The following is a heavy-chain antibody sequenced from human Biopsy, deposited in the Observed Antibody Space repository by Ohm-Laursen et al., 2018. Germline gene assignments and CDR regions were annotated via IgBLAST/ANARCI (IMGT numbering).Heavy chain of an antibody. D-gene: IGHD3-22*01. Sequence: SVPVSCKASGYTFTGYHVHWVRQAPGQGLEWMGWINAKTGDTNYAQKFQGRVTMTRDTSISTAYVDLSSLRSDDTAVYYCTRGGYYYDSLAYYYWFDPWGQGTLVTVSS. CDR2: INAKTGDT. CDR3: TRGGYYYDSLAYYYWFDP. V-gene: IGHV1-2*02. CDR1: GYTFTGYH. J-gene: IGHJ5*02.